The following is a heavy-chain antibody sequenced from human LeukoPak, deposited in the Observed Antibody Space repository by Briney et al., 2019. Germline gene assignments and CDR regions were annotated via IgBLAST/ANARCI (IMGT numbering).Heavy chain of an antibody. J-gene: IGHJ6*02. CDR2: IYSGGRT. CDR1: EFTVSNNY. D-gene: IGHD3-9*01. CDR3: AKLDILTGYSPYV. Sequence: GGSLTLSCTASEFTVSNNYMSWVRQAPGKGLEWVSDIYSGGRTNYADSVRGRFSISRDNSKNTFYLQMNSLRVEDTAVYYCAKLDILTGYSPYVWGQGTTVTVSS. V-gene: IGHV3-66*04.